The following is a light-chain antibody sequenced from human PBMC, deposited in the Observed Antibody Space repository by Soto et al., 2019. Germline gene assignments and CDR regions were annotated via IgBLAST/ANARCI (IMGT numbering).Light chain of an antibody. CDR1: QSLSGW. J-gene: IGKJ2*01. Sequence: DIQMTQSPSTLSASVGDRVTITCRASQSLSGWLAWYQQKPGKAPKLLIFAASALETGVPSRFSGGGSGTEFTLTISSLQSDDFATYYCQQYDSDSYTFGQGTKLEVK. CDR2: AAS. CDR3: QQYDSDSYT. V-gene: IGKV1-5*03.